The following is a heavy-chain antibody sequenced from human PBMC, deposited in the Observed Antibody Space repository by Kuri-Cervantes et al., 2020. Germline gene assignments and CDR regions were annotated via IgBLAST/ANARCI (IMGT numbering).Heavy chain of an antibody. Sequence: GGSLRLSCAASGFTFSSYAMHWVRQAPGKGLEWVAVISYDGSNKYYADSVKGRFTISRDNSKNTLYLQMNSLRAEDTAVCYCARSEIAVAPTDYYGMDVWGQGTTVTVSS. D-gene: IGHD6-19*01. CDR1: GFTFSSYA. V-gene: IGHV3-30-3*01. J-gene: IGHJ6*02. CDR2: ISYDGSNK. CDR3: ARSEIAVAPTDYYGMDV.